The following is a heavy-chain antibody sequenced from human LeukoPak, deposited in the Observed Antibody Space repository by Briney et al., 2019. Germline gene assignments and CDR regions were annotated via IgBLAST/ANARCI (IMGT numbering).Heavy chain of an antibody. CDR1: GYSLTGYY. CDR3: ASPRRDYSNSPFDY. V-gene: IGHV1-2*02. D-gene: IGHD4-11*01. CDR2: INPNSGGT. J-gene: IGHJ4*02. Sequence: GASVKVSCKASGYSLTGYYMHWVRQAPGQGLEWMGWINPNSGGTNYAQKFQGRVTMTRDTSISTAYMELSRLRSDDTAVYYCASPRRDYSNSPFDYWGQGTLVTVSS.